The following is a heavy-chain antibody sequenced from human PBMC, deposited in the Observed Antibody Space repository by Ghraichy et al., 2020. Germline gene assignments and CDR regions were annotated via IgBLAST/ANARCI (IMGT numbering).Heavy chain of an antibody. J-gene: IGHJ3*02. CDR2: IKSKPDGGTT. V-gene: IGHV3-15*01. Sequence: GSLNISCVASGFTFNDAWMSWVRQAPGKGLEWVGRIKSKPDGGTTDYAAPVKGRFTISRDDSKNTLYLQMNSLKTEDTAVYYCTQLALGVGAFDIWGQGTMVTVSS. CDR3: TQLALGVGAFDI. D-gene: IGHD1-1*01. CDR1: GFTFNDAW.